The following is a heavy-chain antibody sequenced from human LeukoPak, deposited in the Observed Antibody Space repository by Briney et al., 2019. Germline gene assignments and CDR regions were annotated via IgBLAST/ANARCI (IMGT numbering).Heavy chain of an antibody. J-gene: IGHJ4*02. CDR1: GFSFSSYG. V-gene: IGHV3-30*02. CDR3: ARDLKTTVTGVLHY. CDR2: IRYDGNEK. Sequence: GGSLRLSCAASGFSFSSYGTHWVRQASGKGLELVAFIRYDGNEKYYAGSVQGRFTISRDNSKNTLYLQMNSLRAEDTAVYYCARDLKTTVTGVLHYWGQGTLVTVSS. D-gene: IGHD4-17*01.